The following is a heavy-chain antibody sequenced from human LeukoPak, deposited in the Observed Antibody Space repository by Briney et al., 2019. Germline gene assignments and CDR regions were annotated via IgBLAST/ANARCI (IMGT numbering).Heavy chain of an antibody. V-gene: IGHV4-39*07. Sequence: PSETLSLTCTVTGGSISRSSYYWAWIRQPPGKGLEWIGEINHSGSTNYNPSLKSRVTISVDTSKNQFSLKLSSVTAADTAVYYCASTWGAAARYNWFDPWGQGTLVTVSS. CDR2: INHSGST. J-gene: IGHJ5*02. CDR1: GGSISRSSYY. CDR3: ASTWGAAARYNWFDP. D-gene: IGHD6-13*01.